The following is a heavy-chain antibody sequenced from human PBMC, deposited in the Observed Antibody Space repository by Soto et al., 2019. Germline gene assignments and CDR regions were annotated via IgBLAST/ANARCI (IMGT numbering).Heavy chain of an antibody. Sequence: QVQLVQSAPELTKPGASVKVSCRVSGYISGHYGISWVRLRPGQGLEWMGWNSARRAHTNYAHKFRGRVTMTTDPTTPTASMASTSLRPDHTATQFSTRDGDQRDQRSPENWGQGTLVTVPS. J-gene: IGHJ4*02. CDR2: NSARRAHT. V-gene: IGHV1-18*01. D-gene: IGHD2-2*01. CDR1: GYISGHYG. CDR3: TRDGDQRDQRSPEN.